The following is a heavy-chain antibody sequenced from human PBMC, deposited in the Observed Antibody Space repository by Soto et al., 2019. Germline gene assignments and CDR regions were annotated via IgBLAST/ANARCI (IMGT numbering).Heavy chain of an antibody. CDR2: IAPMIGTP. Sequence: SVKVSCKAYGGKFSGYTISWVRQAPGQGPEWMGGIAPMIGTPTYAHKFQGRVTITAHESTGTADVEVRSLRTDDTAVYYCARDRSGGFDWGPGTLVTSP. D-gene: IGHD2-15*01. CDR3: ARDRSGGFD. V-gene: IGHV1-69*13. J-gene: IGHJ4*02. CDR1: GGKFSGYT.